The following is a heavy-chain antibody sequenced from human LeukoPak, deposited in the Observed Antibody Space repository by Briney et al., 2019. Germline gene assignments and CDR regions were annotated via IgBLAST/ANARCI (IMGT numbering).Heavy chain of an antibody. CDR2: ISYGGSNK. Sequence: GGSLRLSCAASGFTFSSYTMHWVRQAPGKGPEWVAVISYGGSNKYYADSVKGRFTISRDNSKKMLYLQMNSLRAEDTAVYYCAKGDDYFYYYAMDVWGQGTTVTVSS. CDR1: GFTFSSYT. D-gene: IGHD3-16*01. V-gene: IGHV3-30-3*01. J-gene: IGHJ6*02. CDR3: AKGDDYFYYYAMDV.